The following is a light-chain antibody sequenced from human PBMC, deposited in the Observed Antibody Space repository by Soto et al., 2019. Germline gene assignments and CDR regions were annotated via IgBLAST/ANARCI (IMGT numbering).Light chain of an antibody. CDR1: QDISNY. V-gene: IGKV1-17*03. J-gene: IGKJ1*01. CDR2: SAS. Sequence: DIQMTQYPSAMSASVGDRVTITCRASQDISNYLAWFQQKPGKVPKRLIYSASSLQSGVPSRFGGSGSGTEFTLTISSLQPEDFATYYCQQSYSTPWTFGQGTKVDI. CDR3: QQSYSTPWT.